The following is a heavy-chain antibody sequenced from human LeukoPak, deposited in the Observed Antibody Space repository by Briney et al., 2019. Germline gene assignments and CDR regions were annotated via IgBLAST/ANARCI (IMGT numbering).Heavy chain of an antibody. J-gene: IGHJ6*04. CDR2: ISSSSSYI. V-gene: IGHV3-21*01. CDR3: ARVPIGYCSSTSYIV. Sequence: PGGSLRLSCAASGFTFSSYSMNWVRQAPGKGLEWVSSISSSSSYIYYADSVKGRFTISRDNAKNSLYLQMNSLRAEDTAVYYCARVPIGYCSSTSYIVWGKGTTVPVSS. D-gene: IGHD2-2*01. CDR1: GFTFSSYS.